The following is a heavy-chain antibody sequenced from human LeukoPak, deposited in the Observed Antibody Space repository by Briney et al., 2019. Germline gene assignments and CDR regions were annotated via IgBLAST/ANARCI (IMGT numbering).Heavy chain of an antibody. CDR3: AIPGPYFSYYGVDV. V-gene: IGHV4-39*01. J-gene: IGHJ6*02. D-gene: IGHD2/OR15-2a*01. CDR1: GGSISSSNHY. CDR2: VYYSGTT. Sequence: SETLSLTCTVSGGSISSSNHYWGWIRQPPGKGLEWFGNVYYSGTTYYNPSLKSRVTISVDTSKNQFSLKLRSVTAADTAVYYCAIPGPYFSYYGVDVWGQGTTVTVSS.